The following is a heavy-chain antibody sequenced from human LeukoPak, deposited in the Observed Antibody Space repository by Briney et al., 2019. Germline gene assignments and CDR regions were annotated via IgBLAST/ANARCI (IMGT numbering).Heavy chain of an antibody. Sequence: PGGSLRLSCAASGFTFSRYAMSWVRQAPGKGLEWVSAISGSGGSTYYADSVKGRFTISRDNSKNTLYLQMNSLRAEDTAVYYCAKAHVDTAMVTVFDYWGQGTLVTVSS. CDR3: AKAHVDTAMVTVFDY. CDR1: GFTFSRYA. CDR2: ISGSGGST. J-gene: IGHJ4*02. V-gene: IGHV3-23*01. D-gene: IGHD5-18*01.